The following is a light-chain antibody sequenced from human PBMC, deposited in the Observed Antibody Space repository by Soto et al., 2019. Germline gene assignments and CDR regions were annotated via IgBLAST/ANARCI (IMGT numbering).Light chain of an antibody. J-gene: IGKJ5*01. CDR1: HSVISTF. CDR2: DAD. Sequence: DTVLTQSPGTLSLSPGETATLTCSASHSVISTFLAWYQQKPGQAPTLLIYDADTRATGLPDRFSGSGFGTHFTLTISSLEPEDFAMYYCQQSASSVTFGQGTRLEI. V-gene: IGKV3-20*01. CDR3: QQSASSVT.